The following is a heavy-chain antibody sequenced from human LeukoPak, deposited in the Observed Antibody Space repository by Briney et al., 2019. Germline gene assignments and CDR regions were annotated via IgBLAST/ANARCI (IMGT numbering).Heavy chain of an antibody. Sequence: GGSLRLSCAASGFTSANAWMSWVRQAPGKRLEWVGHIKSKSDGGATDYAAPVKGRFTIWRDDSRNTLYLQMNNLKIEDTALYYCTRQQLVFDCWGQGDLVTVSS. J-gene: IGHJ4*02. D-gene: IGHD6-13*01. V-gene: IGHV3-15*01. CDR2: IKSKSDGGAT. CDR3: TRQQLVFDC. CDR1: GFTSANAW.